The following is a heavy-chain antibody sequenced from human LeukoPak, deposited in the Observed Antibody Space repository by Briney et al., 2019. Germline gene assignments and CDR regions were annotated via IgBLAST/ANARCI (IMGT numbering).Heavy chain of an antibody. J-gene: IGHJ4*01. V-gene: IGHV4-59*08. D-gene: IGHD2/OR15-2a*01. CDR3: AGHHPRNTVDF. CDR2: ISDIGSI. Sequence: PSETLSLTCTVSGGSISSYYWSWIRQPPGKGLEWIAYISDIGSINYNPSLKCRVTISLDTSKNQFSLKLSSVTAADTAVYYCAGHHPRNTVDFWGQGTLVTVSS. CDR1: GGSISSYY.